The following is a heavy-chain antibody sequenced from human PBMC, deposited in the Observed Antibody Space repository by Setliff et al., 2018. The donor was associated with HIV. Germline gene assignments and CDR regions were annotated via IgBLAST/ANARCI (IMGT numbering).Heavy chain of an antibody. CDR2: ISRGGNTI. V-gene: IGHV3-11*04. CDR3: ARGPPPNWDHDAFDI. CDR1: GFTFSDYY. J-gene: IGHJ3*02. Sequence: GGSLRLSCAASGFTFSDYYMSWIRQVPGKGLEWVSYISRGGNTIYYADSVKGRFTVSRDNAKNSLRLQMNNLRVEDTAVYYCARGPPPNWDHDAFDIWGQGTMVTVSS. D-gene: IGHD7-27*01.